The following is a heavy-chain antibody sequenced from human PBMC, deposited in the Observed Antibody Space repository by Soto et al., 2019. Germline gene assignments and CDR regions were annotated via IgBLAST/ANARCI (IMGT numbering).Heavy chain of an antibody. CDR2: IIPIFETP. CDR1: GGIFSSFT. CDR3: ATHGATTMARGAMKHYYYVMDV. V-gene: IGHV1-69*06. Sequence: QVQLVQSGAEAGKPGSSVKVSCRASGGIFSSFTISWVRQAPGQGLEWLGGIIPIFETPTYSQKFQDRVTITADKSTTTVYMELSGLRSEDTAVYYCATHGATTMARGAMKHYYYVMDVWGQGTTVTVSS. J-gene: IGHJ6*02. D-gene: IGHD3-10*01.